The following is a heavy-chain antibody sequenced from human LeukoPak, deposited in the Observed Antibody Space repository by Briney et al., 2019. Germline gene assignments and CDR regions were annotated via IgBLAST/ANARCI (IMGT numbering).Heavy chain of an antibody. J-gene: IGHJ5*02. D-gene: IGHD6-13*01. CDR3: ARVSIAAAGGWFDP. CDR1: GDSIFGYY. Sequence: SETLSLTCTVSGDSIFGYYWSWIRQPAGKGLEWIGRIHTSGSTNYNPSLKSRVTMSVGTSKNQFSLELSSVTAADTAMYYCARVSIAAAGGWFDPWGQGTLVTVSS. CDR2: IHTSGST. V-gene: IGHV4-4*07.